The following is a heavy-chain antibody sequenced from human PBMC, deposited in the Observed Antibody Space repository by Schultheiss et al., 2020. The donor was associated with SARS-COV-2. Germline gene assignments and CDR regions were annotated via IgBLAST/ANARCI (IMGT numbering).Heavy chain of an antibody. V-gene: IGHV4-30-4*01. CDR3: ARGVKRWLQLYPSYYFDY. CDR2: IYYSGST. CDR1: GGSISSYY. J-gene: IGHJ4*02. Sequence: SETLSLTCTVSGGSISSYYWSWIRQPPGKGLEWIGYIYYSGSTYYNPSLKSRVTISVDTSKNQFSLKLSSVTAADTAVYYCARGVKRWLQLYPSYYFDYWGQGTLVTVSS. D-gene: IGHD5-24*01.